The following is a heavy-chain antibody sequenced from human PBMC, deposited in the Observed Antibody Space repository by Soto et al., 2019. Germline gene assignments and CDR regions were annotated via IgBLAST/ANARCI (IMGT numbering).Heavy chain of an antibody. D-gene: IGHD3-3*01. J-gene: IGHJ4*02. V-gene: IGHV4-38-2*02. CDR1: GYSIRSGYY. CDR2: IYHSGTT. CDR3: AREGDYYDSFDY. Sequence: SETLSLTCAVSGYSIRSGYYWGWIRQPPGKGLDWIGSIYHSGTTYYNPSLKSRVTISVDTFKNQFSLNVSSVTAADTAVYYCAREGDYYDSFDYWGQGTLVTVCS.